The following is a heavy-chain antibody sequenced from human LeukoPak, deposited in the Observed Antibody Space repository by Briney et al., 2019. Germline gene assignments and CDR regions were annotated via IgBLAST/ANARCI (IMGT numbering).Heavy chain of an antibody. CDR1: GYTFIGYD. CDR2: INPNSGQT. Sequence: ASVKVSCEASGYTFIGYDIHWVRQAPGHGLEWMGYINPNSGQTDYAQNFQGRVTMTRETSIRTAYMELSRLRSDDTAVYYCAKVDFGSGYPLYYYYYMDGWGNGSTVSVSS. D-gene: IGHD3-3*01. V-gene: IGHV1-2*02. CDR3: AKVDFGSGYPLYYYYYMDG. J-gene: IGHJ6*03.